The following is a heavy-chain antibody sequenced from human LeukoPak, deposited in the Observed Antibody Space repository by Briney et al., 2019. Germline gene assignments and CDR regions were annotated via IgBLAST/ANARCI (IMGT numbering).Heavy chain of an antibody. D-gene: IGHD4-23*01. CDR3: ARDNSFENFDP. V-gene: IGHV1-46*01. CDR1: GYTFTTSH. J-gene: IGHJ5*02. Sequence: ASVKVSCKASGYTFTTSHMHWVRQAPGQGLEWMGTITGNGASRSFAQKFQGRLTVTRDMSTSTVYMELSGLTSEDTAVYYCARDNSFENFDPWGQGTLVTVSS. CDR2: ITGNGASR.